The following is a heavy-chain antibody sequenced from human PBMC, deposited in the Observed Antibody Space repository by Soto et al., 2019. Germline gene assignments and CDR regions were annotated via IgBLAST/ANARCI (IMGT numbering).Heavy chain of an antibody. Sequence: ASVKVSCKASDYTFTNYGISWVRQAPGQGLEWMGWISAYNGNTNYAQRLQGRVTMTTDTSTSTAYMELRSLRSDDTAMYYCARPTDGPEGLDAFDIWGQGTMVTVS. CDR1: DYTFTNYG. CDR2: ISAYNGNT. V-gene: IGHV1-18*01. CDR3: ARPTDGPEGLDAFDI. J-gene: IGHJ3*02.